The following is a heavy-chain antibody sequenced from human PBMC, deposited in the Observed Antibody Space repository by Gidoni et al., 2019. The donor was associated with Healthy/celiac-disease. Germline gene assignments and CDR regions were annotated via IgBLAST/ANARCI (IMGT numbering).Heavy chain of an antibody. D-gene: IGHD1-7*01. CDR2: IKQDGSEK. CDR1: GFTFSSYW. Sequence: EVQLVESGGGLVQPGGSLRLSCAASGFTFSSYWMSWVRQAPGKGLEWVANIKQDGSEKYYVDSVKGRFTISRDNAKNSLYLQMNSLRAEDTAVYYCARGKLELGLDAFDIWGQGTMVTVSS. J-gene: IGHJ3*02. V-gene: IGHV3-7*03. CDR3: ARGKLELGLDAFDI.